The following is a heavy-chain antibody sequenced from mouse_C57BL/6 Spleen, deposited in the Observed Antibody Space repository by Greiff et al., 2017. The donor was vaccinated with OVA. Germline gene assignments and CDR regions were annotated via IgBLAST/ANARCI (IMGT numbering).Heavy chain of an antibody. CDR3: ARSPPTTVVAHWYFDV. Sequence: VKLVESGPGLVQPSQSLSITCPVSGFSLTSYGVHWVRQSPGKGLEWLGVIWSGGSTDYNAAFISRLSISKDNSKSQVFFKMNSLQADDTAIYYCARSPPTTVVAHWYFDVWGTGTTVTVSS. CDR1: GFSLTSYG. V-gene: IGHV2-2*01. D-gene: IGHD1-1*01. CDR2: IWSGGST. J-gene: IGHJ1*03.